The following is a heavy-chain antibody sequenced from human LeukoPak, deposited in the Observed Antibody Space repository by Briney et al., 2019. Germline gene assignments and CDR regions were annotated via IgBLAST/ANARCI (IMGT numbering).Heavy chain of an antibody. CDR1: GFTFSSYA. V-gene: IGHV3-23*01. CDR2: ISGSGGST. J-gene: IGHJ6*03. CDR3: AKGKFNYYYYMDV. Sequence: VGSLRLSCAASGFTFSSYAMSWVRQAPGKGLEWVSAISGSGGSTYYADFVKGRFTISRDNSKNTLYLQMNSLRAEDTAVYYCAKGKFNYYYYMDVWGKGTTVTVSS.